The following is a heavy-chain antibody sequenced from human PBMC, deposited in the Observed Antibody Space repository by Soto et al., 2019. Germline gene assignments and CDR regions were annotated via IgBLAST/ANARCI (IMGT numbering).Heavy chain of an antibody. CDR1: GYTFTSYA. J-gene: IGHJ5*02. D-gene: IGHD6-13*01. V-gene: IGHV1-3*01. CDR3: ATIIAAAGTWWFDP. Sequence: GASVKVSCKASGYTFTSYAMHWVRQAPGQRLEWMGWINAGNGNTKYSQKFQGRVTITRDTSTDTAYMELSSLRSEDTAVYYCATIIAAAGTWWFDPWGQGTLVTVSS. CDR2: INAGNGNT.